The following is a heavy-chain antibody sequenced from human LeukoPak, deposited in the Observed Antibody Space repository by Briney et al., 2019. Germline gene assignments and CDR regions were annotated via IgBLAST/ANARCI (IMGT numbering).Heavy chain of an antibody. Sequence: GGSLRLSCAASGFTFSSYWMSWVRQAPGKGLEWVANIKQDGSEKYYVDPVKGRFTISRDNAKNSLYLQMNSLRAEDTAVYYCAREPHCSSTSCYSDGMDVWGQGTTVTVSS. CDR2: IKQDGSEK. CDR3: AREPHCSSTSCYSDGMDV. J-gene: IGHJ6*02. D-gene: IGHD2-2*02. CDR1: GFTFSSYW. V-gene: IGHV3-7*01.